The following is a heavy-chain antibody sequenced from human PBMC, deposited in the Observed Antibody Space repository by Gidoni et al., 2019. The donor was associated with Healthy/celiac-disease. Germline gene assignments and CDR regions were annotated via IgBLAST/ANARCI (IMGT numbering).Heavy chain of an antibody. CDR2: ISGSGDTT. CDR1: GFIFSTYG. J-gene: IGHJ4*02. Sequence: EVQLLESGGGLVQPGGSLRHSCVASGFIFSTYGMSWVRQAPGKGLEWGSSISGSGDTTGYAGSVEGRFTMSRDNSKNTLYLQMDSLRAEDTAVYYCAKDSSSSWDNSDYWGQGTLVTVSS. CDR3: AKDSSSSWDNSDY. D-gene: IGHD6-13*01. V-gene: IGHV3-23*01.